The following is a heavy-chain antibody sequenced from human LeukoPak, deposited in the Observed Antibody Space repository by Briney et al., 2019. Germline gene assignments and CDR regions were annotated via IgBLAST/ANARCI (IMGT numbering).Heavy chain of an antibody. V-gene: IGHV4-59*01. J-gene: IGHJ6*03. CDR1: GGSISSYY. CDR2: IYYSGST. CDR3: ARVITMVRGEDYMDV. Sequence: PSETLSLTCTVSGGSISSYYWSWIRQPPGKGLEWIGYIYYSGSTNYNPSLKSRVTISVDTSKNQFSLKLSSVTAADTAVYYCARVITMVRGEDYMDVWGKGTTVTVS. D-gene: IGHD3-10*01.